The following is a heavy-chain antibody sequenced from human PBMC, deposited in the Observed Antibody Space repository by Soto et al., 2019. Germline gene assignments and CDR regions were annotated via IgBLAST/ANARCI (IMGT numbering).Heavy chain of an antibody. CDR2: IIPIFGTA. CDR3: AREGGSSSLYYYYGRDV. V-gene: IGHV1-69*01. Sequence: QVQLVQSGAEVKKPGSSVKVSCKASGGTFSSYAISWVRQAPGQGLEWMGGIIPIFGTANYAQKFKGRVTITADESKSTAYMELSSLRSEDTAVYYCAREGGSSSLYYYYGRDVWGQGTTVTVSS. J-gene: IGHJ6*02. CDR1: GGTFSSYA. D-gene: IGHD6-6*01.